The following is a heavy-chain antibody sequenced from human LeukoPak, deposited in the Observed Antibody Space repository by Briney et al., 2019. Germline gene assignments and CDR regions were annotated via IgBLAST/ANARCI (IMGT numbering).Heavy chain of an antibody. CDR3: ARGWYDFWSGYYGY. V-gene: IGHV1-2*02. CDR2: INPNSGGA. J-gene: IGHJ4*02. D-gene: IGHD3-3*01. Sequence: GASVKVSCKASGYTFTGYYMHWVRQAPGQGLEWMGWINPNSGGAHYAQKFQGRVTMTRDTSISTAYMELSRLRSDDTAVYYCARGWYDFWSGYYGYWGQGTLVTVSS. CDR1: GYTFTGYY.